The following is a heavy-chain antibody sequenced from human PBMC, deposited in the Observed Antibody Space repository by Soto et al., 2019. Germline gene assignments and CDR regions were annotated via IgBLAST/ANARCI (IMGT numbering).Heavy chain of an antibody. J-gene: IGHJ6*02. D-gene: IGHD2-2*01. CDR3: ARESRDIVVVPAATGGYYYGMDV. Sequence: SVKVACKASGGTFSSYTISWVRQAPGQGLEWMGRIIPILGIANYAQKFQGRVTITADKSTSTAYMELSSLRSEDTAVYYCARESRDIVVVPAATGGYYYGMDVWGQGTTVTVSS. CDR1: GGTFSSYT. V-gene: IGHV1-69*04. CDR2: IIPILGIA.